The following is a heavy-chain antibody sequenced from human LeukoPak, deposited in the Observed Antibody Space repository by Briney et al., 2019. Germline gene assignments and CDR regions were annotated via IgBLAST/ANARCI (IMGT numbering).Heavy chain of an antibody. CDR3: ANRMTGYIGHGIFDY. D-gene: IGHD5-12*01. Sequence: GSLRLSCAASGFTFSSYAMHWVRQAPGKGLEWVAVISYDGSNKYYADSVKGRFTISRDNAKNSLYLQMNSLRAEDTAVYYCANRMTGYIGHGIFDYWGQGTLVTVSS. V-gene: IGHV3-30-3*01. CDR1: GFTFSSYA. CDR2: ISYDGSNK. J-gene: IGHJ4*02.